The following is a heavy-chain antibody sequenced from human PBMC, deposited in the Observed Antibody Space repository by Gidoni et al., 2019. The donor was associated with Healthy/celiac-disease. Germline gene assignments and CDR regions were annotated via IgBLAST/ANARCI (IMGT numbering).Heavy chain of an antibody. CDR3: ARAVGSGTKYGDYFGY. D-gene: IGHD3-10*01. CDR1: GFTFCSYA. V-gene: IGHV3-30-3*01. J-gene: IGHJ4*02. CDR2: ISDDGSNK. Sequence: QVQLVESGGGVVQPGRSLRLSCAASGFTFCSYAMHCVRQAPGKGLAWVAVISDDGSNKYDADSVKGRFTISRDNSKNTLYRQMNSLRAEDTAVYYCARAVGSGTKYGDYFGYWGQGTLVTVSS.